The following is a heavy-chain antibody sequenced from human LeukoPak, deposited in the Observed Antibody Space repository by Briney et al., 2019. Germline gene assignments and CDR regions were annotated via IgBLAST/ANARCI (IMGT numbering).Heavy chain of an antibody. Sequence: QTGGSLRLSCAASGFTVKDNFMSWVRQAPGKGLEWVAFIRLDGSTKYYADSVKGRFTISRDNSKNTLYLQMNSLRAEDTAVYYCAKDLPAAYFDYWGRGTLVTVSS. D-gene: IGHD2-2*01. CDR1: GFTVKDNF. CDR3: AKDLPAAYFDY. J-gene: IGHJ4*02. V-gene: IGHV3-30*02. CDR2: IRLDGSTK.